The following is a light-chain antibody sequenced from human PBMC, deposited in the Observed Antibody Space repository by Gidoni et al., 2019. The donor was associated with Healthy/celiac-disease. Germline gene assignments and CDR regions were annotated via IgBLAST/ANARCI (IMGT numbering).Light chain of an antibody. Sequence: EIVLTQSPGTLSLSPGERATLSCRASQSVSSSYLAWYQQKPGQAPRLLIYGASSRATGIPDRFSGSGSGTDFTLTISRLEPEDFAVYYCQQYGSLYTFXQXTKLEIK. J-gene: IGKJ2*01. CDR2: GAS. V-gene: IGKV3-20*01. CDR3: QQYGSLYT. CDR1: QSVSSSY.